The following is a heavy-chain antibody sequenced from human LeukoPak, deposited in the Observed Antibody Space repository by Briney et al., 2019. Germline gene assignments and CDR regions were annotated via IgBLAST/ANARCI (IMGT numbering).Heavy chain of an antibody. CDR2: ISGSGGST. D-gene: IGHD3-9*01. V-gene: IGHV3-23*01. CDR1: GFTFSSYA. J-gene: IGHJ2*01. Sequence: GGSLRLSCAASGFTFSSYAMSWVRQAPGKGLEWVSAISGSGGSTYYADSVKGRFTISRDNSKNTLYLQMNSLGAEDTAVYYCGKIPLKTAKRYFDLWGRGTLVTVSS. CDR3: GKIPLKTAKRYFDL.